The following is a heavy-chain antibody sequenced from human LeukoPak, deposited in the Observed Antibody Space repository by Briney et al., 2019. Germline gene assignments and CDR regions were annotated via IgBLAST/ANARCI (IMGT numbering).Heavy chain of an antibody. CDR3: ARVVDPGATNQSFFDL. CDR1: GYTFTSYG. V-gene: IGHV1-18*01. CDR2: ISAYNGNT. D-gene: IGHD1-26*01. J-gene: IGHJ4*02. Sequence: RASVKVSCKASGYTFTSYGISWVRQAPGQGLEWMGWISAYNGNTNYAQKLQGRVTMTTDTSTSTAYMELRSLRSDDTAVYYCARVVDPGATNQSFFDLWGQGTLVTVSS.